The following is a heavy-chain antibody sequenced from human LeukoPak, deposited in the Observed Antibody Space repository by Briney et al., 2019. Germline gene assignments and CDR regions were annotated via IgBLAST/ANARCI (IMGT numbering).Heavy chain of an antibody. Sequence: GGSLRLSCAASGFTFSSYAMSWVRQAPGKGLEWVSVVSGSGSSTYYADSVKGRSTISRDNSKNTLYLQMNSLRAEDTAVYFCAKAQRTIRQYFYDGMDVWGQGATVTVSS. D-gene: IGHD3-9*01. V-gene: IGHV3-23*01. J-gene: IGHJ6*02. CDR2: VSGSGSST. CDR1: GFTFSSYA. CDR3: AKAQRTIRQYFYDGMDV.